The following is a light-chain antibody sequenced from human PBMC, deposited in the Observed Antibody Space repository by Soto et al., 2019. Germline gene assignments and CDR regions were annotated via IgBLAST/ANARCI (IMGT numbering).Light chain of an antibody. CDR2: EVR. V-gene: IGLV2-14*01. CDR1: NRDVGSYNL. Sequence: QSALTQPASVSGSPGQSITIACTGTNRDVGSYNLVSWYQQRPGEAPKLIISEVRNRPSGISYRFTGSKSGNTASLTISGLQAEDEADYYCSSYSSRSTLLVFGGGTKLTVL. CDR3: SSYSSRSTLLV. J-gene: IGLJ2*01.